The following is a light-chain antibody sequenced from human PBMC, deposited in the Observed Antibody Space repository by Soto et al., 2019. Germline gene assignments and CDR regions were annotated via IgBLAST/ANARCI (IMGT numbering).Light chain of an antibody. J-gene: IGKJ5*01. V-gene: IGKV3-20*01. CDR1: QRISSNF. CDR2: GAS. CDR3: QQYGSSPPIT. Sequence: ETVLTQSPGTLSLSPGERATLSCSASQRISSNFLAWYQQKPGQAPRLLIYGASSRATGIPDRFSGSGSGTDFTLTISRLEPEDFAVYYCQQYGSSPPITFGQGTRLEIK.